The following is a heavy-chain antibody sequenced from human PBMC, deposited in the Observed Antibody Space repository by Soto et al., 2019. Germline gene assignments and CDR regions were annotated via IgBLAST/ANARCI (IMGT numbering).Heavy chain of an antibody. CDR2: IIPMYGPA. J-gene: IGHJ5*02. CDR3: ARVTSMVRGVIDNWFDP. D-gene: IGHD3-10*01. Sequence: QVPLVQSGAEVKKPGSSVTVSCKASGGTFSSYAIHWVRQAPGQGLEWMGGIIPMYGPAKYAQRFQGRVTITADESTNTVYMELTSLTSQDTAVYYCARVTSMVRGVIDNWFDPWGRGTLVTVSS. V-gene: IGHV1-69*01. CDR1: GGTFSSYA.